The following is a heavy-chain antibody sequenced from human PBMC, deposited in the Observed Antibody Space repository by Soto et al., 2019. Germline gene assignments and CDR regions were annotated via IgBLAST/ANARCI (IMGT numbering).Heavy chain of an antibody. CDR3: AREKVGTTFFDN. CDR1: GFAISRGYY. Sequence: SETLSLTCNVSGFAISRGYYWSWVRQPPGKGLEWIGSIYPSVSSYHNPSLESRLTLSIDTSKNQFTLKLASVTAADTAPYYCAREKVGTTFFDNWGQGTQVTVSS. D-gene: IGHD1-1*01. J-gene: IGHJ4*02. V-gene: IGHV4-38-2*02. CDR2: IYPSVSS.